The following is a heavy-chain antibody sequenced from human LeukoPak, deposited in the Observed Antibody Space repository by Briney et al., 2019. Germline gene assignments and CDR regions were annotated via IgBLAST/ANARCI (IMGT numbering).Heavy chain of an antibody. V-gene: IGHV1-18*01. D-gene: IGHD3-16*02. CDR2: ISAYNGNT. CDR3: ARDPINYDYVWGSYRPFDY. J-gene: IGHJ4*02. CDR1: GYTFTSYG. Sequence: GASVKVSCKASGYTFTSYGISWVRQAPGQGLEWMGWISAYNGNTNYAQKLQGRVTMTTDTSTSTAYMELRSLRSDDTAVYYCARDPINYDYVWGSYRPFDYWGQGTLVTVSS.